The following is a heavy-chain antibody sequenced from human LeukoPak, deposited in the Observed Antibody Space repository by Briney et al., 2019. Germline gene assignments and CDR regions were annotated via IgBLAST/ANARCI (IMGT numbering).Heavy chain of an antibody. CDR1: GFTFNTHA. CDR2: GTSSGRTP. J-gene: IGHJ4*02. D-gene: IGHD3-10*01. V-gene: IGHV3-23*01. Sequence: GGSLRLSCEASGFTFNTHAMSWARQAPEKGLEWVASGTSSGRTPYYADSVRGRFTISRDNSKNTLYLQMNSLRGEDTAVYYCAKDRPNFYETSGAYYKPKGDFWGQGSLVTVSS. CDR3: AKDRPNFYETSGAYYKPKGDF.